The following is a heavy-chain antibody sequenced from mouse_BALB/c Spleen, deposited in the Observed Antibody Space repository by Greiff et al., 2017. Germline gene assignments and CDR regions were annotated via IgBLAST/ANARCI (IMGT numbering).Heavy chain of an antibody. CDR1: GFTFSSYA. V-gene: IGHV5-9-4*01. CDR2: ISSGGSYT. D-gene: IGHD2-3*01. J-gene: IGHJ4*01. Sequence: EVKLMESGGGLVKPGGSLKLSCAASGFTFSSYAMSWVRQSPEKRLEWVAEISSGGSYTYYPDTVTGRFTISRDNAKNTLYLEMSSLRSEDTAMYYCAREGDGYYRAMDYWGQGTSVTVSS. CDR3: AREGDGYYRAMDY.